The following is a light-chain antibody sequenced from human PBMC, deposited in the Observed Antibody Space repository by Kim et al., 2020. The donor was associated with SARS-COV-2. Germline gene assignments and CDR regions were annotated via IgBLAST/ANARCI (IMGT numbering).Light chain of an antibody. V-gene: IGLV2-23*02. Sequence: GQSFTLPITLTCSDVGRYNLGFWNHHHPGKAPKLIIYEVANRPSGVCNRFSGSKSGYTASLTISGLQAEDEGGYYCFSFTGSRTWVFGGGTKLTVL. CDR3: FSFTGSRTWV. CDR1: CSDVGRYNL. J-gene: IGLJ3*02. CDR2: EVA.